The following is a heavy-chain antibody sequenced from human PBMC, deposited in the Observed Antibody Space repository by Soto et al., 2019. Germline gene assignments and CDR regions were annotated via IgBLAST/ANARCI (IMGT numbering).Heavy chain of an antibody. D-gene: IGHD2-2*02. Sequence: LSLTCTVSGGSISSSSYYWGWIRQPPGKGLEWIGSIYYSGSTYYNPSLKSRVTISVDTSKNQFSLKLSSVTAADTAVYYCARIKRSPAAILGAFDYWGQGTLVTVS. J-gene: IGHJ4*02. V-gene: IGHV4-39*01. CDR2: IYYSGST. CDR1: GGSISSSSYY. CDR3: ARIKRSPAAILGAFDY.